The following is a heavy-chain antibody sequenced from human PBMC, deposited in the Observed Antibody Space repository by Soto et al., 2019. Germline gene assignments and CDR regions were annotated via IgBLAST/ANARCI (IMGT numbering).Heavy chain of an antibody. J-gene: IGHJ6*02. CDR2: ISSSSSYI. CDR1: GFTFSSYS. Sequence: GGSLRLSCAASGFTFSSYSMDWVRQAPGKGLEWVSSISSSSSYIYYADSVKGRFTISRDNAKNSLYLQMNSLRAEDTAVYYCARKPYPPNGMDVWGQGTTVTVSS. CDR3: ARKPYPPNGMDV. V-gene: IGHV3-21*01.